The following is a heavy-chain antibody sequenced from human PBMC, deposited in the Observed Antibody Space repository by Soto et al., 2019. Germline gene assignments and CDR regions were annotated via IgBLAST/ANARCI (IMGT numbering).Heavy chain of an antibody. Sequence: QVQLVQSGAEVKKPGASVKVSCKVSGYTLTELSMHWVRQAPGKGLEWMGGFDPEDGETIYAQTFQGRVTVTEDTSTDTPYMQLSSLRSEDTAVYYCATDRTGVEDAFDIWGQGTMVTVSS. J-gene: IGHJ3*02. CDR1: GYTLTELS. V-gene: IGHV1-24*01. CDR3: ATDRTGVEDAFDI. D-gene: IGHD3-3*01. CDR2: FDPEDGET.